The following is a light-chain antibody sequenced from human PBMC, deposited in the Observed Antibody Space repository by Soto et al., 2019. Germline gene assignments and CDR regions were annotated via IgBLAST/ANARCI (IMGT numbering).Light chain of an antibody. CDR3: QQRSDAVT. J-gene: IGKJ5*01. CDR2: DAS. Sequence: EVVMTQSPGTLSPSPGERATLSCRASQSVSNNYLAWYQQKPGQAPRLLVYDASNRATDIPARFSGSGSGTDFTLTISSLEPEDFAVYYCQQRSDAVTFGQGTRLEI. CDR1: QSVSNNY. V-gene: IGKV3-11*01.